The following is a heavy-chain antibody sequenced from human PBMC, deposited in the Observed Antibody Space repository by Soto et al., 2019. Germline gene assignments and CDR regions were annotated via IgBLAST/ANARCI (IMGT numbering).Heavy chain of an antibody. J-gene: IGHJ5*02. Sequence: GGSLRLSCAASGFTFSSYWMHWVRQAPGKGLMWVSRIHNDGSTTRYADSVKGRFTISRDNAKNTLYLQMSSLRVEDTAVYYCARSVGDSTCNWFDPWGQETLVTVAS. CDR2: IHNDGSTT. CDR1: GFTFSSYW. D-gene: IGHD6-13*01. V-gene: IGHV3-74*01. CDR3: ARSVGDSTCNWFDP.